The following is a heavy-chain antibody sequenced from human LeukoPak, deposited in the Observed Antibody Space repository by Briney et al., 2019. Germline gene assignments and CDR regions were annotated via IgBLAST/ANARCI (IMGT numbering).Heavy chain of an antibody. CDR3: ARHIYRTFHFDY. CDR2: IYYNGSP. D-gene: IGHD1-14*01. J-gene: IGHJ4*02. Sequence: SETLSLTCTVSGGSISSYYWGWIRQPPGKGLEWIGYIYYNGSPNYSPSLKSRVTLSIDTSMNQFSLKLSSVTAADTAVYYCARHIYRTFHFDYWGQGTLVTVSS. V-gene: IGHV4-59*08. CDR1: GGSISSYY.